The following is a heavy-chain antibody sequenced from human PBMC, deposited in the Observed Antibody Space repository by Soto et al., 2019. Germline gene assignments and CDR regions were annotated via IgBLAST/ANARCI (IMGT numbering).Heavy chain of an antibody. D-gene: IGHD3-3*01. V-gene: IGHV4-31*03. CDR2: IYYSGST. J-gene: IGHJ5*02. Sequence: QVQLQESGPGLVKPSQTLSLTCTVSGGSISSGDYYWSWIRQHPGKGLEWIGYIYYSGSTYYNPSLKSRVTTSVHTSKNQFSLKLSSVTAADTAVYYCARLWSGSRQGFDPWGQGTLVTVSS. CDR3: ARLWSGSRQGFDP. CDR1: GGSISSGDYY.